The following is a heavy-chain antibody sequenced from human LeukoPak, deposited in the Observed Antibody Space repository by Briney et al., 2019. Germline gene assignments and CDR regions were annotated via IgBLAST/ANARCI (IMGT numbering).Heavy chain of an antibody. CDR3: AKDRYSYAFEYSDS. D-gene: IGHD5-18*01. Sequence: PGGSLRLSCAASGFTFDDYAMHWVRQAPGKGLEWVSGISWNSGSIGYADSVKGRFTISRDNAKNTLSLQVSSLRTEDTAVYYCAKDRYSYAFEYSDSWGQGTLVTVSS. CDR1: GFTFDDYA. V-gene: IGHV3-9*01. CDR2: ISWNSGSI. J-gene: IGHJ4*02.